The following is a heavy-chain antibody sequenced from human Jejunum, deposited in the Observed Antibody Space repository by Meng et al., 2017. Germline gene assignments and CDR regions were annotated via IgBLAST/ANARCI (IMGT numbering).Heavy chain of an antibody. J-gene: IGHJ4*02. CDR3: VARDGYNSPALGY. CDR2: IYYTGRT. Sequence: QVQLQESGPGLVKPSQTLSLTCTVSGGSLSSGGYYWNWIRQHAGRGLEWIGYIYYTGRTDYNPSLRSRVTISWDTSKNQFSLKVTSVTAADTAMYYCVARDGYNSPALGYWGQGNLVTVSS. D-gene: IGHD5-24*01. CDR1: GGSLSSGGYY. V-gene: IGHV4-31*03.